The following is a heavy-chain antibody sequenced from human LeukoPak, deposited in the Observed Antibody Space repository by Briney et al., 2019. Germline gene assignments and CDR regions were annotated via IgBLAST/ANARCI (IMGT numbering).Heavy chain of an antibody. CDR3: AKRLRDGYNSPIDY. CDR1: GFTFSSYA. J-gene: IGHJ4*02. V-gene: IGHV3-23*01. D-gene: IGHD5-24*01. CDR2: ISDSGRNT. Sequence: GGSLRLSCAASGFTFSSYAMSWVRQAPGKGLEWVSGISDSGRNTYYADSVNGRFTISRDISKNTVYLQMNSLRAEDTALYYCAKRLRDGYNSPIDYWGQGALVTVSS.